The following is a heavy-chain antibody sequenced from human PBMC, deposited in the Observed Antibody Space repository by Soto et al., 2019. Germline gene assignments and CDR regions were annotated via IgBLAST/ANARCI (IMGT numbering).Heavy chain of an antibody. CDR1: GFTFSSYA. Sequence: GGSLILSCAASGFTFSSYAMHWVRQAPGKGLEWVAVISYDGSNKYYADSVKGRFTISRDNSKNTLYLQMNSLRAEDTAVYYCARDFPCSGGSCYYYGMDVWGQGTTVTVSS. V-gene: IGHV3-30-3*01. J-gene: IGHJ6*02. CDR3: ARDFPCSGGSCYYYGMDV. CDR2: ISYDGSNK. D-gene: IGHD2-15*01.